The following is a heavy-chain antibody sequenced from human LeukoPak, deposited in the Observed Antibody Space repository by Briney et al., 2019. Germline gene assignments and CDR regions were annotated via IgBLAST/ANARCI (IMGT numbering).Heavy chain of an antibody. CDR3: ARGVKVAARALGY. J-gene: IGHJ4*02. V-gene: IGHV4-34*01. CDR1: GGSFSGYY. D-gene: IGHD2-15*01. CDR2: INHSGSS. Sequence: PSETLSLTCAVYGGSFSGYYWSWIRQPPGKGLEWIGEINHSGSSSYNPSLKSRVTISVDTSKNLFSLKLSSVTAVDTAVYYCARGVKVAARALGYWGQGTLVTVSS.